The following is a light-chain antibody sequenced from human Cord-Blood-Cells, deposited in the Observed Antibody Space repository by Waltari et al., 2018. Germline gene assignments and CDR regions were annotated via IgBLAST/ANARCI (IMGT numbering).Light chain of an antibody. V-gene: IGKV1-8*01. J-gene: IGKJ1*01. Sequence: AIRMTQSPSSFSASTGDRVTITCRASQGISSYLACYQQKPGKAPKLLIYAAPTLQSGVPSRFSGSGSGTDFTLTISCLQSEDFATYYCQQYYSYPRTFGQGTKVEIK. CDR2: AAP. CDR1: QGISSY. CDR3: QQYYSYPRT.